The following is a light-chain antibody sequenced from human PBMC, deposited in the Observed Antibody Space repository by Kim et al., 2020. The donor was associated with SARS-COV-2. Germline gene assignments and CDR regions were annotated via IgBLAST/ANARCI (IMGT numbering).Light chain of an antibody. CDR1: SNIVGTQG. Sequence: PTATLPGTGHSNIVGTQGAAWLQQHQGHPPKLLSYRNNNRPSGMSERFSASRSGNTASLTITGLQPEDEADYYCSALDSSLSAYVFGTGTKLTVL. CDR2: RNN. CDR3: SALDSSLSAYV. J-gene: IGLJ1*01. V-gene: IGLV10-54*02.